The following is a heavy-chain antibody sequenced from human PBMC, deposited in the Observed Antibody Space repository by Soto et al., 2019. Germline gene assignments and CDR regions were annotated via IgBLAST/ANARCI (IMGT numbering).Heavy chain of an antibody. D-gene: IGHD2-2*02. V-gene: IGHV4-61*01. CDR1: GGSVSSDTHY. Sequence: SETLSLTCTVSGGSVSSDTHYWSWIRQPPGKRLEWMGCIYSSGSTNYTPSLKSRVTMSVDTSKTQFSLKLRSVIVADTAVYHCARFVRSCSGTTCYTRADVWGQGTTVTVSS. CDR3: ARFVRSCSGTTCYTRADV. J-gene: IGHJ6*02. CDR2: IYSSGST.